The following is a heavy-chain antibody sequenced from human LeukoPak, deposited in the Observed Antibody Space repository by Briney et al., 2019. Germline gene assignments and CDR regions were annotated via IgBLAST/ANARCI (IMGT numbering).Heavy chain of an antibody. CDR2: IKSKSDGGTT. J-gene: IGHJ4*02. CDR1: GFTFTKAY. D-gene: IGHD3-22*01. CDR3: ARDFPITMIVVVINTLDY. V-gene: IGHV3-15*01. Sequence: KPGGSLRLSCAASGFTFTKAYMSWVRQAPGKGLEWVGRIKSKSDGGTTDYGAPVKGRFTISRDDSKNTLYLQMSSLRAEDTAVYYCARDFPITMIVVVINTLDYWGQGTLVTVSS.